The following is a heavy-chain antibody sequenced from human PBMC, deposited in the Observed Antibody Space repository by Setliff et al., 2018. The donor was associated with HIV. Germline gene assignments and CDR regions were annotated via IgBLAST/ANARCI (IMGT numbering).Heavy chain of an antibody. J-gene: IGHJ5*02. CDR1: GGSFGVYR. Sequence: SETLSLTCTMSGGSFGVYRWSWIRQSAGRGLEWIGRIDSSGTTDYKPSLKGRVAISVDTSRNQFSLRVTSVTAADTAVYFCARDRHSSGLGSYGPWGPGILVTVSA. V-gene: IGHV4-4*07. D-gene: IGHD3-10*01. CDR2: IDSSGTT. CDR3: ARDRHSSGLGSYGP.